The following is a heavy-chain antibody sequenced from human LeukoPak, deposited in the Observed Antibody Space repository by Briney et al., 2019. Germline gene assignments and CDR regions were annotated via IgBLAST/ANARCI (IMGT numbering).Heavy chain of an antibody. D-gene: IGHD3-22*01. J-gene: IGHJ4*02. CDR2: IYHSGST. CDR1: GGSISSGGYS. V-gene: IGHV4-30-2*01. Sequence: PSETLSLTCAVSGGSISSGGYSWSWIRQPPGKGLEWIGYIYHSGSTYYNPSLKSRVTISVDRSKNQFSLKLSSVTAADTAVYYCARSPDSSGYLPPFDYWGQGTLVTVSS. CDR3: ARSPDSSGYLPPFDY.